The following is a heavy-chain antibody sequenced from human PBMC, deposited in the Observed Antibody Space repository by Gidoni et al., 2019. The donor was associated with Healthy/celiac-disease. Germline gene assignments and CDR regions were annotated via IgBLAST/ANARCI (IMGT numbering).Heavy chain of an antibody. V-gene: IGHV3-53*01. Sequence: EVQLVESGGGLIQPGGSLRLSCAASGFTVSSNYMSWVRQAPGKGLEWVSVIYSGGSTYYADSVKGRFTISRDNSKNTLYLQMNSLRAEDTAVYYCARDLVARHSSSWYLVGFDYWGQGTLVTVSS. D-gene: IGHD6-13*01. CDR1: GFTVSSNY. CDR2: IYSGGST. CDR3: ARDLVARHSSSWYLVGFDY. J-gene: IGHJ4*02.